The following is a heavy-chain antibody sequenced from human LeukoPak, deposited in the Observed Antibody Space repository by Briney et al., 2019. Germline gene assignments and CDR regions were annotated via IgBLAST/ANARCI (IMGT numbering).Heavy chain of an antibody. CDR2: ISAYDAKT. CDR3: ARDSRSPGPVFSDY. CDR1: GYTFVRHG. Sequence: ASVMLSCRASGYTFVRHGVNWVRQAPGQGLEWMGWISAYDAKTHYAERLQGRVTMTRDISASTVYMELRSLTSDDTAVYYCARDSRSPGPVFSDYWGQGTLVTVSS. D-gene: IGHD1-14*01. J-gene: IGHJ4*02. V-gene: IGHV1-18*01.